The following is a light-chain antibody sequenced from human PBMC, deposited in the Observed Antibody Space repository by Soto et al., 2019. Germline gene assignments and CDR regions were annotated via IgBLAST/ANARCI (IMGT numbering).Light chain of an antibody. CDR2: GTS. V-gene: IGKV3-11*01. Sequence: EIVLTQSPATLSLSPGERATLSCRASQSVSSYLAWYQQKPGQSPRLLIYGTSSRATGIPARFSGSGSGTDFTLTISRVEPEDFALYYCQQYGSSLTFGLGTKVDIK. CDR1: QSVSSY. J-gene: IGKJ1*01. CDR3: QQYGSSLT.